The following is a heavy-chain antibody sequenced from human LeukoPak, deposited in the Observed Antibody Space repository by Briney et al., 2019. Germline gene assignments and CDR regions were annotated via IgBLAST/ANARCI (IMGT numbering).Heavy chain of an antibody. D-gene: IGHD3-10*01. CDR1: GFTFSSYV. Sequence: GGSLRLSCAASGFTFSSYVMSWVRQAPGKGLEWVSAISGSGGSTYYADSVKGRFTISRDNSKNTLYLQMNSLRAEDTAVYYCAKPPYGSGSFDYWGQGTLVTVSS. CDR3: AKPPYGSGSFDY. CDR2: ISGSGGST. J-gene: IGHJ4*02. V-gene: IGHV3-23*01.